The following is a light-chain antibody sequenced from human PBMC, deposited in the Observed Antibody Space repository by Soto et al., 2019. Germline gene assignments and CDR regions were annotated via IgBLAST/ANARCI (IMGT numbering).Light chain of an antibody. V-gene: IGKV3-15*01. J-gene: IGKJ5*01. CDR1: QSVTSN. Sequence: EIVMTQSPATLSLSPGERATLSCRASQSVTSNLAWYQQKPGQAPRLLIYGASTRATGIPARFSGSGSGTEFTLTISNLQSEDFAVYYCQQHNNLPPTFGQGTRLAIK. CDR3: QQHNNLPPT. CDR2: GAS.